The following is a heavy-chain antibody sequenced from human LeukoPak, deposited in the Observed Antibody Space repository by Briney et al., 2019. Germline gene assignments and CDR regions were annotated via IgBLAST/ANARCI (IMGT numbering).Heavy chain of an antibody. CDR2: MNPNTGSA. CDR1: GYTFTNYD. D-gene: IGHD5-12*01. J-gene: IGHJ4*02. Sequence: GASVKVSCKASGYTFTNYDINWVRQAPGQGLEWMGWMNPNTGSADYAERFHNRVTMTGNNSISTVYMELSGLRPEDTAVYFCARSGGFDYPFDYWGPGTLVTVSS. V-gene: IGHV1-8*01. CDR3: ARSGGFDYPFDY.